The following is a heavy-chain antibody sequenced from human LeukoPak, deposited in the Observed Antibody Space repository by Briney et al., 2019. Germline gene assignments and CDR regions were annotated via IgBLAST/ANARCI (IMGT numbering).Heavy chain of an antibody. CDR3: ARGMTPQSEDY. Sequence: ASVKVSCKASGYTFTSYGISWVRQAPGQGLEWMGWINTNTGNPTYAQGFTGRFVFSLDTSVSTAYLQISSLKAEDTAVYYCARGMTPQSEDYWGQGTLVTVSS. D-gene: IGHD2-8*01. CDR1: GYTFTSYG. J-gene: IGHJ4*02. V-gene: IGHV7-4-1*02. CDR2: INTNTGNP.